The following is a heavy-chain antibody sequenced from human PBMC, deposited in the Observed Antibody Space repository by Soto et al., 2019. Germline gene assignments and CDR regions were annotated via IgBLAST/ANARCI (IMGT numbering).Heavy chain of an antibody. CDR2: INAGNGNT. Sequence: ASVKVSCKASGYTFTSYAMHWVRQAPGQRLEWMGWINAGNGNTKYSQKFQGRVTITRDTSASTAYMELSSLRSEDTAVYYCARNSYDYGDYANWFDPWGQGTLVTVSS. CDR1: GYTFTSYA. CDR3: ARNSYDYGDYANWFDP. J-gene: IGHJ5*02. V-gene: IGHV1-3*01. D-gene: IGHD4-17*01.